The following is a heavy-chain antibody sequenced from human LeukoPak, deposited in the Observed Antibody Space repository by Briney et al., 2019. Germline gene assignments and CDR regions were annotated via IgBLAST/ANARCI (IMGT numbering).Heavy chain of an antibody. CDR2: ISAYNGNT. D-gene: IGHD4-17*01. CDR1: GYTFTSYG. J-gene: IGHJ4*02. CDR3: ARGTPDIVVGGLTTVTTYFDY. Sequence: ASVKVSCKASGYTFTSYGISWVRQAPGQGLEWMGWISAYNGNTNYAQKLQGRVTMTTDTSTSTAYMELRSLRSDDTAVYYCARGTPDIVVGGLTTVTTYFDYWGQGTLVTVSS. V-gene: IGHV1-18*01.